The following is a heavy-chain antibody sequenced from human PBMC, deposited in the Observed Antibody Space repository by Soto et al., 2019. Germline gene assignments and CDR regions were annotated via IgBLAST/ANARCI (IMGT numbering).Heavy chain of an antibody. CDR3: ASSGYCSGGSCYDFDY. D-gene: IGHD2-15*01. Sequence: AETLSLTCTVSGCSISSYYWSWIRQPPGKGLEWIGYIYYSGSTNYNPSLKSRVTISVDTSKNQFSLKLSSVTAADTAVYYCASSGYCSGGSCYDFDYWGQGTLVTVSS. V-gene: IGHV4-59*08. J-gene: IGHJ4*02. CDR2: IYYSGST. CDR1: GCSISSYY.